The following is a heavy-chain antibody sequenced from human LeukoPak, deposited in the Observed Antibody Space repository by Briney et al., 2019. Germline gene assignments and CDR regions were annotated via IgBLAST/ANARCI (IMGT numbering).Heavy chain of an antibody. CDR2: ISYDGSNK. CDR3: ARDGYYGSGSYSH. J-gene: IGHJ4*02. V-gene: IGHV3-30*04. Sequence: GGSLRLSCAASGFTFSSYAMHWVRQAPGKGLEWVAVISYDGSNKYYADSVKGRFTISRDNSKNTVYLQVNSLRAEDTAVYYCARDGYYGSGSYSHWGQGTLVTVSS. CDR1: GFTFSSYA. D-gene: IGHD3-10*01.